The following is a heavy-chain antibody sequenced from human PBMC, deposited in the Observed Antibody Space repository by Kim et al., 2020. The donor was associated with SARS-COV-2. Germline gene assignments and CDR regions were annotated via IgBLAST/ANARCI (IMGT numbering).Heavy chain of an antibody. D-gene: IGHD6-19*01. J-gene: IGHJ3*02. CDR3: AREYSSGWFNAFDI. Sequence: AQKFQGRVTITADKSTSTAYMELSSLRSEDTAVYYCAREYSSGWFNAFDIWGQGTMVTVSS. V-gene: IGHV1-69*04.